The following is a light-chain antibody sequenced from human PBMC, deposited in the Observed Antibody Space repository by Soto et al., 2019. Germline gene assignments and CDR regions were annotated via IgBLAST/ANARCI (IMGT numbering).Light chain of an antibody. Sequence: QSALTQPASVSGSPGQSITISCTGTSSDIGGHDDVSWYQQHPGKVPKLLIYGVTDRPSGVSNRFSCSKSGNVASLTISGLQAEDEADYYCCSYTSDLTPYVFGTGTKLTVL. CDR1: SSDIGGHDD. V-gene: IGLV2-14*03. CDR3: CSYTSDLTPYV. J-gene: IGLJ1*01. CDR2: GVT.